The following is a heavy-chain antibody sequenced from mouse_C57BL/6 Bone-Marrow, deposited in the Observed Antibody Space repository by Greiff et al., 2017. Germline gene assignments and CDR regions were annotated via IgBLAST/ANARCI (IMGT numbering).Heavy chain of an antibody. V-gene: IGHV1-64*01. CDR1: GYTFTSYW. D-gene: IGHD2-5*01. Sequence: VQLQQPGAELVKPGASVKLSCKASGYTFTSYWMHWVKQRPGQGLEWIGMIHPNSGSTNYNEKFKSKATLTVDKSSSTAYMQLSSLTSEDSAVYYCARPYYSNYVNAMDSWGQGTSVTVSS. CDR2: IHPNSGST. CDR3: ARPYYSNYVNAMDS. J-gene: IGHJ4*01.